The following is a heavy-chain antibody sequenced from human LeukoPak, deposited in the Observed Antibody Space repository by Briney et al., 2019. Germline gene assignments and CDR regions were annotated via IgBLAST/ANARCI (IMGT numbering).Heavy chain of an antibody. CDR1: GGSFSGYY. Sequence: SETLSLTCAVYGGSFSGYYWSWIRQPPGKGLEWIGEINHSGSTNYNPSLKSRVTISVDTSKNQFSLKLSSVTAADTAVYYCAREGLTTMNDAFDIWGQGTMVTVSS. CDR3: AREGLTTMNDAFDI. V-gene: IGHV4-34*01. J-gene: IGHJ3*02. CDR2: INHSGST. D-gene: IGHD3-22*01.